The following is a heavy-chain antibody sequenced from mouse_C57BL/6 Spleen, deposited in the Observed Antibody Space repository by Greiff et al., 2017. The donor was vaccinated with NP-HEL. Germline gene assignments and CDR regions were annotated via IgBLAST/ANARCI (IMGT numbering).Heavy chain of an antibody. V-gene: IGHV1-82*01. CDR1: GYAFSSSW. D-gene: IGHD2-4*01. Sequence: QVQLQQSGPELVKPGASVKISCKASGYAFSSSWMNWVKQRPGKGLEWIGRIYPGDGDTNYNGKFKGKATLTADKSSSTAYMQLSSLTSEDSAVYFCAYDYDARAYFDYWGQGTTLTVSS. CDR2: IYPGDGDT. CDR3: AYDYDARAYFDY. J-gene: IGHJ2*01.